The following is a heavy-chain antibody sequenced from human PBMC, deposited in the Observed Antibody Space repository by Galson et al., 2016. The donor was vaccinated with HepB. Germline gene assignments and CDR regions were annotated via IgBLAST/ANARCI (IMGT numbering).Heavy chain of an antibody. V-gene: IGHV1-69*01. D-gene: IGHD6-13*01. CDR3: ARWQKFSSSWYQAYYYYYYGMDV. CDR1: GDSFNTYA. J-gene: IGHJ6*02. CDR2: IIPIFVTT. Sequence: SCKASGDSFNTYAFSWVRQAPEEGLEWMGGIIPIFVTTSYAQKFQGRVTITADESTSTVYMELSSLTSEDTAVYYCARWQKFSSSWYQAYYYYYYGMDVWGQGTTVTVSS.